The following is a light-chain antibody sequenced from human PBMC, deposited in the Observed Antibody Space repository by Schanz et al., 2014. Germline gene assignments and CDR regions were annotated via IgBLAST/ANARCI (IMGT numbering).Light chain of an antibody. CDR1: HSVSSN. CDR3: QQYGSSQAWP. V-gene: IGKV3-15*01. Sequence: EIVLTQSPATLSVSPGERATLSCRASHSVSSNLAWYQQKPGQAPRLLIYGTSTRATGIPTRFSGSGSGTDFTLTISSLQSEDFAVYYCQQYGSSQAWPFGQGTKVEIK. J-gene: IGKJ1*01. CDR2: GTS.